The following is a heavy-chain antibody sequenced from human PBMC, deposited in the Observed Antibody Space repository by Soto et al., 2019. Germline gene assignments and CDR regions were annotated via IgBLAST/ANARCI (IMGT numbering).Heavy chain of an antibody. V-gene: IGHV3-48*02. CDR2: ISSSSTI. D-gene: IGHD3-10*01. Sequence: GGSLRLSCAASGFTFSSYSMNWVRQAPGKGLEWVSYISSSSTIYYADSVKGRFTISRDNAKNSLYLQMNSLRDEDTAVYYCARKYYYGSGSYYLDYYYYGMDVWGQGTTVTVSS. CDR1: GFTFSSYS. CDR3: ARKYYYGSGSYYLDYYYYGMDV. J-gene: IGHJ6*02.